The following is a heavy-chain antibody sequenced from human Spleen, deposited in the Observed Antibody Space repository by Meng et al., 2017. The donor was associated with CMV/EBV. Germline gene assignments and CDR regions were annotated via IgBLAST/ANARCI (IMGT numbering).Heavy chain of an antibody. Sequence: GGSLRLSCVASGFTPPDYAMHWIRQAPGKGLEWVSGIYGNSRRIDYADSVKGRFTISRDNAKNSLYLQMTSLRVEDTALYFCVRDVRPGGADVWGQGTTVTVSS. V-gene: IGHV3-9*02. CDR1: GFTPPDYA. CDR2: IYGNSRRI. D-gene: IGHD3-10*01. CDR3: VRDVRPGGADV. J-gene: IGHJ6*02.